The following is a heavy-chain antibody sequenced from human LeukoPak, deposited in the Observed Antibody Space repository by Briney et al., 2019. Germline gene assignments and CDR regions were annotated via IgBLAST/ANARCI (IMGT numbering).Heavy chain of an antibody. V-gene: IGHV4-39*07. Sequence: SETLSLTCTVSGGSISSSSYYWGWIRQPPGKGLEWIGSIYYSGSTYYNPSLKSRVTISVDTSKNQFSLKLSSATAADTAVYYCARVSGSYYDYWGQGTLVTVSS. J-gene: IGHJ4*02. CDR3: ARVSGSYYDY. CDR2: IYYSGST. CDR1: GGSISSSSYY. D-gene: IGHD1-26*01.